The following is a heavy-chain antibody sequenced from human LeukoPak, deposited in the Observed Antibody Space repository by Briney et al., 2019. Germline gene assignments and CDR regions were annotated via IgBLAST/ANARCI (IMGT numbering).Heavy chain of an antibody. D-gene: IGHD2-2*01. CDR3: ARRARDCSRTSCFIYYYYTDV. CDR2: LNPNNGKT. Sequence: GASVKVSCKASGYTFTNYDINWVRQATGQGLEWMGWLNPNNGKTGYAQKFQGRVTITRDTSISTAYMELSSLRSEDTAVYYCARRARDCSRTSCFIYYYYTDVWGKGTTVTVSS. V-gene: IGHV1-8*03. J-gene: IGHJ6*03. CDR1: GYTFTNYD.